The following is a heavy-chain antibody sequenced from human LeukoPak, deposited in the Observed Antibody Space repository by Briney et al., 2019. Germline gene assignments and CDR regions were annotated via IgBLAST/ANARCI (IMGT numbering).Heavy chain of an antibody. CDR2: VYSSETS. Sequence: PSQTLSLICTVCGASISSGGYYWSWIRQHPGKGLEWIGYVYSSETSYYNPSLKSRVTISVETSKNQFSLKLTSVTAADTAVFYCARLSWDWAFDYWGQGTLVTVSS. V-gene: IGHV4-31*03. D-gene: IGHD3/OR15-3a*01. CDR3: ARLSWDWAFDY. CDR1: GASISSGGYY. J-gene: IGHJ4*02.